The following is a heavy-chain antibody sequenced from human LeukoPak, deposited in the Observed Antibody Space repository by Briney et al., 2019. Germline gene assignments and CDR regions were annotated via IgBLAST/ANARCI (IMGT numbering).Heavy chain of an antibody. Sequence: GGSLRLSCAASGXTFSNAWMSWVRQAPGKGLEWVGRIKSKTDGGTTDYAAPVKGRFTISRDDSQNTLYLQMNSLKTEDTAVYYCTTGAPRAYSGSYSNCWGQGILVTVSS. D-gene: IGHD1-26*01. CDR1: GXTFSNAW. J-gene: IGHJ4*02. CDR2: IKSKTDGGTT. V-gene: IGHV3-15*01. CDR3: TTGAPRAYSGSYSNC.